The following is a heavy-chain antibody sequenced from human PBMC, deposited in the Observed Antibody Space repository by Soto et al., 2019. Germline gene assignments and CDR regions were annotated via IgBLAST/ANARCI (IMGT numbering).Heavy chain of an antibody. CDR1: GFTFSSYW. V-gene: IGHV3-7*01. D-gene: IGHD3-22*01. CDR2: IKQDGSEK. J-gene: IGHJ4*02. Sequence: GGSLRLSCAASGFTFSSYWMSWVRQAPGKGLEWVANIKQDGSEKYYVDSVKGRFTISRDNAKNSLYLQMNSLRAEDTAVYYCARLNYHASSGYSDYWGLGTLLSVSS. CDR3: ARLNYHASSGYSDY.